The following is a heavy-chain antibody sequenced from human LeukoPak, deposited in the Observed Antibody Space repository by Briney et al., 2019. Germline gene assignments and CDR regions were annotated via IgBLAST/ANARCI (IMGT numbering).Heavy chain of an antibody. D-gene: IGHD1-7*01. V-gene: IGHV3-7*01. J-gene: IGHJ4*02. CDR2: IKRDGSEK. CDR3: ARDWALHSTGTTYGY. Sequence: GGSLRLSCAASGFTFSSYWMSWVRQAPGKGLEWVANIKRDGSEKYYVDSVKGRFTISRDNAKNSLYLQMNSLRAEDTAVYYCARDWALHSTGTTYGYWGQGTLVTVSS. CDR1: GFTFSSYW.